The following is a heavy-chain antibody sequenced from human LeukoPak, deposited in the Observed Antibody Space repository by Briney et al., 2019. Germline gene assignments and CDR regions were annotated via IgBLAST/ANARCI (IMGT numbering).Heavy chain of an antibody. Sequence: SETLSLTCAVSGYSISSGHYWGWIRQPPGKGLEWIGSTYHSGSTYYNPSLKSRVTISADTSKNQFSLKLSSVTAADTAVYYCARDGLLWFGDSTNYWGQGTLVTVSS. J-gene: IGHJ4*02. CDR1: GYSISSGHY. CDR3: ARDGLLWFGDSTNY. V-gene: IGHV4-38-2*02. CDR2: TYHSGST. D-gene: IGHD3-10*01.